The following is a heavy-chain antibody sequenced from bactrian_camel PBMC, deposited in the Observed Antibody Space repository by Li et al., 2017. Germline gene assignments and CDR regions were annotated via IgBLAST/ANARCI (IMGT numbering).Heavy chain of an antibody. Sequence: DVQLVESGGGSVQVGGSLTLSCTASGFTFSNFAMSWVRQVTGKGLEWVSGIKNDGTTTHYADSVKGRFTISRDNAKNAVYLQTNSLKPEDTAVYYCVRGEPMVASVVSFGYWGQGTQVTV. V-gene: IGHV3S40*01. J-gene: IGHJ6*01. CDR3: VRGEPMVASVVSFGY. D-gene: IGHD2*01. CDR1: GFTFSNFA. CDR2: IKNDGTTT.